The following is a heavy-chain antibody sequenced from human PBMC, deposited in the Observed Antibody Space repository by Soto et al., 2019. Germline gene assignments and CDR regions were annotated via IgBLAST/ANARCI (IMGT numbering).Heavy chain of an antibody. CDR1: GGSISSYY. CDR3: ARSYGSDYLTLGYYMDV. Sequence: SETLSLTCTVSGGSISSYYWSWIRQPPGKGLEWIGYIYYSGSTNYNPSLKSRVTISVDTSKNQFSLKLSSVTAADTAVYYCARSYGSDYLTLGYYMDVWGKGTTVTVSS. V-gene: IGHV4-59*08. CDR2: IYYSGST. D-gene: IGHD3-10*01. J-gene: IGHJ6*03.